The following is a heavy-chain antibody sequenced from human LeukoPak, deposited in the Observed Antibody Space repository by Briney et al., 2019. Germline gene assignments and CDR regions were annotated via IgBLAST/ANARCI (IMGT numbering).Heavy chain of an antibody. Sequence: GESLKISCKGSGYSFTTYWIGWVRQMPGKGLEWMGLIYPGDSDIRYSPSFQGQVTISADKSISTAYLQWSSLKASDTAMYYCARRGIAAAGTSSNWFDPWGQGTLVTVSS. D-gene: IGHD6-13*01. V-gene: IGHV5-51*01. CDR2: IYPGDSDI. J-gene: IGHJ5*02. CDR1: GYSFTTYW. CDR3: ARRGIAAAGTSSNWFDP.